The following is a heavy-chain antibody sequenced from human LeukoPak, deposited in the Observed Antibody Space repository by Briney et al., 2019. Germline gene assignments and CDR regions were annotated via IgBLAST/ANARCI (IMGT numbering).Heavy chain of an antibody. CDR1: GYSFTSYW. CDR3: ARTYYDFWSGVIGLGY. CDR2: IYPGDSDT. Sequence: GESLKISCKGSGYSFTSYWIGWVRQMPGKGLECMGIIYPGDSDTRYSPSFQGQVTISADKSISTAYLQWSSLKASDTAMYYCARTYYDFWSGVIGLGYWGQGTLVTVSS. D-gene: IGHD3-3*01. V-gene: IGHV5-51*01. J-gene: IGHJ4*02.